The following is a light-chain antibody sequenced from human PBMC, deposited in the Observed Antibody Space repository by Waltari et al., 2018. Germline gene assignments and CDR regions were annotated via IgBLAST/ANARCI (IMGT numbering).Light chain of an antibody. CDR1: SLRSYY. CDR2: GKH. J-gene: IGLJ2*01. CDR3: NSRDSSGNHLVV. Sequence: SSELTQDPAVSVALGQTVRITCHGDSLRSYYASWYQQKPGQAPVLVIFGKHNRPPGILDRFSCSSSGNTASLTITGAQAEDEADYYCNSRDSSGNHLVVFGGGTKLTVL. V-gene: IGLV3-19*01.